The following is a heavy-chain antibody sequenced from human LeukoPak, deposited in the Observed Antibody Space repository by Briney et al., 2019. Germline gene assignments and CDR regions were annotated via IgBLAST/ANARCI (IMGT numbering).Heavy chain of an antibody. CDR3: ARDVHYYDSSGSDAFDI. V-gene: IGHV7-4-1*02. J-gene: IGHJ3*02. Sequence: ASVKVSCKASGYTFTGYYMHWVRQAPGQGLEWIGWINTNTGNPTYAQGFTGRFVFSLDTSVSTAYLQISSLKAEDTAVYYCARDVHYYDSSGSDAFDIWGQGTMVTVSS. D-gene: IGHD3-22*01. CDR2: INTNTGNP. CDR1: GYTFTGYY.